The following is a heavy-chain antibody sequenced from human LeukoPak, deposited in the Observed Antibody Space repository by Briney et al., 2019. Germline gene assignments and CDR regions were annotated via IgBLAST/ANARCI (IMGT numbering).Heavy chain of an antibody. D-gene: IGHD3-10*01. CDR2: IYHSGST. CDR1: GGSISSGGYS. Sequence: SETLSLTCAVSGGSISSGGYSWSWIRQPPGKGLEWIGYIYHSGSTYYNPSLKSRVTISVDMSKNQFSLKLSSVTAADTAVYYCARALHTGSAFDIWGQGTMVTVSS. J-gene: IGHJ3*02. CDR3: ARALHTGSAFDI. V-gene: IGHV4-30-2*01.